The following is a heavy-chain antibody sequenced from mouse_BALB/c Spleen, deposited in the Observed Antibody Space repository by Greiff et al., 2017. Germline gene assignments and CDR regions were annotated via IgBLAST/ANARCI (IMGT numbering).Heavy chain of an antibody. J-gene: IGHJ3*01. D-gene: IGHD2-1*01. CDR2: ISDGGSYT. CDR3: ARGDYGNYEGAY. V-gene: IGHV5-4*02. CDR1: GFTFSDYY. Sequence: EVQVVESGGGLVKPGGSLKLSCAASGFTFSDYYMYWVRQTPEKRLEWVATISDGGSYTYYPDSVKGRFTISRDNAKNNLYLQMSSLKSEDTAMYYCARGDYGNYEGAYWGQGTLVTVSA.